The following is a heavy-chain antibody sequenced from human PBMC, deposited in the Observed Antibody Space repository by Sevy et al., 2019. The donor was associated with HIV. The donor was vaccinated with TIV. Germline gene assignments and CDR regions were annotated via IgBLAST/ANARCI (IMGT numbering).Heavy chain of an antibody. CDR2: IYYSGST. V-gene: IGHV4-30-4*01. CDR3: TRTSMGYYGMDV. D-gene: IGHD2-2*01. CDR1: GGSISSGDYY. Sequence: SETLSLNCTVSGGSISSGDYYWSWIRQPPGKGLEWIGYIYYSGSTYYNPSLKSRGTISVDTSKNQFSLKLSSVTAADTAVYYCTRTSMGYYGMDVWGQGTTVTVSS. J-gene: IGHJ6*02.